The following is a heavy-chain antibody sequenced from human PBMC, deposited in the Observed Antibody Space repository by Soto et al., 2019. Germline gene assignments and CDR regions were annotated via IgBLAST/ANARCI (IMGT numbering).Heavy chain of an antibody. CDR2: IYYSGFT. J-gene: IGHJ4*02. D-gene: IGHD4-4*01. V-gene: IGHV4-30-4*01. Sequence: QVQLQESGPGLVKPSQTLSLTCTVSCGSISSGDYYWSWIRQPPGQGLEWIGYIYYSGFTYYNPSLNSRLTMSVDTSKNQFSLKLSSVIAADTAVYYCARSDNYVPFDHWGQGTLVTVSS. CDR3: ARSDNYVPFDH. CDR1: CGSISSGDYY.